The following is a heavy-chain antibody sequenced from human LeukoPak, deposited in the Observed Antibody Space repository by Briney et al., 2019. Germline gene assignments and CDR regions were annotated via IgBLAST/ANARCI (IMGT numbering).Heavy chain of an antibody. CDR1: GYTLTELS. D-gene: IGHD1-1*01. Sequence: GASVTVSCKVSGYTLTELSMRWVRRAPGKGLEWMGGFDPEDGEIVYAQKFQDRLTMTEDTSTDTAYMELNNLRSEDTAVYYCAAWRRPYYYDMDAWGKGTTVTVSS. CDR2: FDPEDGEI. V-gene: IGHV1-24*01. J-gene: IGHJ6*03. CDR3: AAWRRPYYYDMDA.